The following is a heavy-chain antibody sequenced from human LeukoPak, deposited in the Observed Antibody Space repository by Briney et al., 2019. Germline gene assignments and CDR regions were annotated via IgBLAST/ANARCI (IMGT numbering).Heavy chain of an antibody. CDR2: MNPNSGNT. V-gene: IGHV1-8*03. Sequence: ASVKVSCKASGYTFTSYDINWVRQATGQGLEWMGWMNPNSGNTGYAQKFQGRVTITRNTSISTAYMELSSLRSEDTAVYYCARATQRGYDFWSGYPRYYYYYYMDVWGKGTTVTVSS. CDR1: GYTFTSYD. CDR3: ARATQRGYDFWSGYPRYYYYYYMDV. D-gene: IGHD3-3*01. J-gene: IGHJ6*03.